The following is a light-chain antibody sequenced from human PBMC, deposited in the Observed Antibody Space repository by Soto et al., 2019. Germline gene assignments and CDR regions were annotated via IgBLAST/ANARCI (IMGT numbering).Light chain of an antibody. CDR2: WAS. V-gene: IGKV4-1*01. CDR1: QSLLYNSNNKNY. J-gene: IGKJ1*01. Sequence: DIVMTQSPDSLAVSLGERATINCKSSQSLLYNSNNKNYLAWFQQKSGQPPKLLIYWASTRESGVPDRFSGSGSGTDFTLTVSSLQAEDVAVYYCQQYYNGPWTVGQGTRVEIK. CDR3: QQYYNGPWT.